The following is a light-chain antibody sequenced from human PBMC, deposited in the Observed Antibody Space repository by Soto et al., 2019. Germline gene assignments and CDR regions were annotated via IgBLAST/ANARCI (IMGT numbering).Light chain of an antibody. CDR3: QQYTNWPYT. CDR1: QSVGSN. J-gene: IGKJ2*01. V-gene: IGKV3-15*01. Sequence: EIVMTQSPATLSESPGERASLSCRASQSVGSNLAWYQQTAGQAPRLLIYGASTRATGIPARFSGSGSGTEFTLTISSLQSEDFAVYSCQQYTNWPYTFGQGTKLEIK. CDR2: GAS.